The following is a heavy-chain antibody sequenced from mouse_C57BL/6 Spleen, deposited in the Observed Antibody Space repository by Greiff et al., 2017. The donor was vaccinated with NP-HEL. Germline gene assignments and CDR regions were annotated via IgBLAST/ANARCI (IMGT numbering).Heavy chain of an antibody. CDR2: INYDGSST. CDR1: GFTFSDYY. J-gene: IGHJ4*01. V-gene: IGHV5-16*01. Sequence: EVKLMESEGGLVQPGSSMKLSCTASGFTFSDYYMAWVRQVPEKGLEWVANINYDGSSTYYLDSLKSRFIISRDNAKNILYLQMSSLKSEDTATYYCARLHYYAMDYWGQGTSVTVSS. CDR3: ARLHYYAMDY.